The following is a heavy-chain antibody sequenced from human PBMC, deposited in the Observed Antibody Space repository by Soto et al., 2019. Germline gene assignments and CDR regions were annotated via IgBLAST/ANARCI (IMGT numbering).Heavy chain of an antibody. Sequence: PGGSLRLSCAASGFPFSSYGMHWVRQAPGKGLEWVAVISYDGSNKYYADSVKGRFTISRDNSKNTLYLQMNSLRAEDTAVYYCAKGGGSYYYYGMDVWGQGTTVTVSS. CDR3: AKGGGSYYYYGMDV. V-gene: IGHV3-30*18. CDR2: ISYDGSNK. D-gene: IGHD3-10*01. CDR1: GFPFSSYG. J-gene: IGHJ6*02.